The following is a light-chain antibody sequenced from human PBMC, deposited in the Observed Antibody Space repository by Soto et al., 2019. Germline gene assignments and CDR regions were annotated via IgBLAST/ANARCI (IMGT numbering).Light chain of an antibody. J-gene: IGKJ4*01. CDR2: VAS. CDR3: QPRSNWPLT. V-gene: IGKV3-11*01. Sequence: EIVLTQSPATLPLSPGDRATLACRASQSVNSYLACYQQKPGQAHRLLIYVASNRATGIPARFSGSGSGTDFTLTINSLEPGDVAVYYCQPRSNWPLTFDRRTKVDIK. CDR1: QSVNSY.